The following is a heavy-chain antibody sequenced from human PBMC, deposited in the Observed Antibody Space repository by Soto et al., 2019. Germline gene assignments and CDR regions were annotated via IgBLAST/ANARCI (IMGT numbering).Heavy chain of an antibody. Sequence: PGGSLRLSCAASGFTFSSYGMHWVRQAPGKGLEWVAVISYDGSNKYYADSVKGRFTISRDNSKNTLYLQMNSLRAEDTAVYYCAKAVSLSLIVVVPAPTDYWGQGTLVTVSS. D-gene: IGHD3-22*01. J-gene: IGHJ4*02. V-gene: IGHV3-30*18. CDR1: GFTFSSYG. CDR3: AKAVSLSLIVVVPAPTDY. CDR2: ISYDGSNK.